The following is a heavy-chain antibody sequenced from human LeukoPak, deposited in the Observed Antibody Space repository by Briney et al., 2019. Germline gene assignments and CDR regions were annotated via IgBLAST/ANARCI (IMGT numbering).Heavy chain of an antibody. J-gene: IGHJ4*02. Sequence: GGSLRLSCAASGFTFSSYSMNWVRQAPGKGLEWVSSISSSSSSYIYYADSVKGRFTISRDNAKNSLYLQMNSLRAEDTAVYYCARESYGGEKSFDYWGQGTLVTVSS. V-gene: IGHV3-21*04. CDR1: GFTFSSYS. CDR3: ARESYGGEKSFDY. D-gene: IGHD3-10*01. CDR2: ISSSSSSYI.